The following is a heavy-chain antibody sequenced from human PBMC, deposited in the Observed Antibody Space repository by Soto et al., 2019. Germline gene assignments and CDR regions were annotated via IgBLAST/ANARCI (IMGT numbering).Heavy chain of an antibody. V-gene: IGHV3-23*01. J-gene: IGHJ6*03. CDR3: AKNSPRGVTPWSGYYSSAYYYYYYMDV. Sequence: GGSLRLSCAASGFTFSSYAMSWVRQAPGKGLEWVSAISGSGGSTYYADSVKGRFTIARDNSKNTLYLQMNSLRAEDTAVYYCAKNSPRGVTPWSGYYSSAYYYYYYMDVWGKGTTVTVSS. CDR2: ISGSGGST. CDR1: GFTFSSYA. D-gene: IGHD3-3*01.